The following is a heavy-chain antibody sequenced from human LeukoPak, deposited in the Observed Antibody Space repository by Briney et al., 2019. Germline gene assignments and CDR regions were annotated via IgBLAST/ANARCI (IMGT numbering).Heavy chain of an antibody. J-gene: IGHJ3*02. CDR3: ARARDCSGGSCHSGAFDI. CDR2: IYHSGST. CDR1: GGSISSYY. D-gene: IGHD2-15*01. V-gene: IGHV4-59*12. Sequence: SETLSLTCTVSGGSISSYYWSWIRQPPGKGLEWIGYIYHSGSTYYNPSLKSRVTISVDRSKNQFSLKLSSVTAADTAVYYCARARDCSGGSCHSGAFDIWGQGTMVTVSS.